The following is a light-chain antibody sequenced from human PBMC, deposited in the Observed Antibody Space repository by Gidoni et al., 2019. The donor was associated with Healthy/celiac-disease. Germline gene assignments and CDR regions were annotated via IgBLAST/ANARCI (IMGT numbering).Light chain of an antibody. Sequence: DIQMTQSPSTLSASVGDRVTITCRASQSISSWLAWYQQKPGKAPKLLIYDASSLESGVPSRVSGSGSGTEFTLTISSLQPDDVATYYCQQYNSYSSFGQGTKVEIK. CDR1: QSISSW. J-gene: IGKJ1*01. V-gene: IGKV1-5*01. CDR3: QQYNSYSS. CDR2: DAS.